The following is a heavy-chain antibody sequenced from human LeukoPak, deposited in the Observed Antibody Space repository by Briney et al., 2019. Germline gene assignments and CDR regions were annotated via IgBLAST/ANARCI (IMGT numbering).Heavy chain of an antibody. CDR2: INAGNGNT. V-gene: IGHV1-3*01. D-gene: IGHD7-27*01. J-gene: IGHJ4*02. Sequence: ASVKVSCKASGYICTIYAMHCERQAPGQSLGWRVWINAGNGNTKYSQKFQGRDTNTRDTSASTAYMELSSLRSEDTAVYYCARAGWGLGYWGQGTLVSVSS. CDR1: GYICTIYA. CDR3: ARAGWGLGY.